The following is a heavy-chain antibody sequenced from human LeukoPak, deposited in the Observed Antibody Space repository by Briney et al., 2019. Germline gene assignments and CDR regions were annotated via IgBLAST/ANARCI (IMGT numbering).Heavy chain of an antibody. J-gene: IGHJ6*03. CDR3: ARAWGYCSSTSCYSHYYYMDV. Sequence: SETLSLTCAVYGGSFSGYYWSWIRQPPGKGLEWIGEINHSGSTNYNPSLKSRVAISVDTSKNQFSLKLSSVTAADTAVYYCARAWGYCSSTSCYSHYYYMDVWGKGTTVTVSS. CDR1: GGSFSGYY. CDR2: INHSGST. V-gene: IGHV4-34*01. D-gene: IGHD2-2*01.